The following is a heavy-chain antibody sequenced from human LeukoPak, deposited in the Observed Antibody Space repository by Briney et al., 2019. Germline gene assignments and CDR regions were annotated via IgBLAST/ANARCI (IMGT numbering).Heavy chain of an antibody. D-gene: IGHD3-10*01. CDR1: GYSFTSYW. CDR2: IYPGDSDT. Sequence: GESLKISCQGSGYSFTSYWIGWVRQMPGKGLDWMGIIYPGDSDTRYSPSFQGQVTISADKSISTAYLQWSSLKASDTAMYYCARRYYYGSGSSYFDYWGQGTLVTVSS. V-gene: IGHV5-51*01. CDR3: ARRYYYGSGSSYFDY. J-gene: IGHJ4*02.